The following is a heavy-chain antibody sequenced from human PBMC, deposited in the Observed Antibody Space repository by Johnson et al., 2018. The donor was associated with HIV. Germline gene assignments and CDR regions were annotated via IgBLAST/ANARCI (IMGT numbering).Heavy chain of an antibody. CDR2: IWYDGSNE. CDR3: ARVITEGGTRWAFDI. CDR1: GFTFSSYA. V-gene: IGHV3-33*08. J-gene: IGHJ3*02. Sequence: QVQLVESGGGVVQPGRSLRLSCAASGFTFSSYAMHWVRQAPGKGLEWVAAIWYDGSNEYYADSVKGRFTISRDNSKNTLYLQMNSLRAEDTAVYYCARVITEGGTRWAFDIWGQGTIVTVSS. D-gene: IGHD6-13*01.